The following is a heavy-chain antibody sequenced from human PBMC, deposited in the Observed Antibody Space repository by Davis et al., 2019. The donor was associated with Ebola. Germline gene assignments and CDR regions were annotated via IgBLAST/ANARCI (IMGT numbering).Heavy chain of an antibody. CDR3: ARTKDVVGISADPGWFDP. CDR2: VRAYKGIT. Sequence: AASVKVSCKASGYTFSFYGISWVRQAPGQGLEWMGWVRAYKGITKYAQTVEGRVTMTTDTATSTAYMELRDLRSDDTAVYYCARTKDVVGISADPGWFDPWGQGTLVTVSS. J-gene: IGHJ5*02. D-gene: IGHD5-12*01. V-gene: IGHV1-18*01. CDR1: GYTFSFYG.